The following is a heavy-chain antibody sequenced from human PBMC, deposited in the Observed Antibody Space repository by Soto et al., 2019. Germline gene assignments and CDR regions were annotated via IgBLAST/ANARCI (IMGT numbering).Heavy chain of an antibody. CDR1: GGTFSSYA. V-gene: IGHV1-69*01. CDR2: IIPIFGTA. J-gene: IGHJ2*01. D-gene: IGHD2-8*01. Sequence: QVQLVQSGAEVKKPGSSVKVSCKASGGTFSSYAISWVRQAPGQGLEWMGGIIPIFGTANYAQKFQGRVKITADESTSTAYMELSSLRSEDTAVYDCARDPHPYCTNGVCNYWYFDLWGRGTLVTVSS. CDR3: ARDPHPYCTNGVCNYWYFDL.